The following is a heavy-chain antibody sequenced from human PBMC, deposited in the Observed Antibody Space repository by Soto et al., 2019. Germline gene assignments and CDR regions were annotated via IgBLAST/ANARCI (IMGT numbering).Heavy chain of an antibody. Sequence: GRSLRLSCAAPGFTFSSYAMHWVRQAPGKGLEWVAVISYDGSNKYYADSVKGRFTISRDNSKNTLYLQMNSLRAEDTAVYYCARDRLSSGYDYWGQGTLVTVSS. CDR3: ARDRLSSGYDY. CDR1: GFTFSSYA. D-gene: IGHD6-19*01. J-gene: IGHJ4*02. V-gene: IGHV3-30-3*01. CDR2: ISYDGSNK.